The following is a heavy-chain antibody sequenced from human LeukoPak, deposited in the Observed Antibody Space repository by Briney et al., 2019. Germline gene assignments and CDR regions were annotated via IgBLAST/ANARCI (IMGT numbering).Heavy chain of an antibody. CDR3: ARGGDRDYYYYYYMDV. CDR1: SGSLSSSTYY. Sequence: SETLSLTCTVSSGSLSSSTYYWSWIRQPAGTGLEWIGRIYTSGSTNYNPSLKSRVTMSVDTSKNQFSLKLSSVTAADTAVYYCARGGDRDYYYYYYMDVWGKGTTVTISS. D-gene: IGHD3-10*01. CDR2: IYTSGST. V-gene: IGHV4-61*02. J-gene: IGHJ6*03.